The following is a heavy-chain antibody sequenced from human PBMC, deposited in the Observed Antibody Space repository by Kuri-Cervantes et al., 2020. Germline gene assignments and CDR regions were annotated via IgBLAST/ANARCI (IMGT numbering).Heavy chain of an antibody. J-gene: IGHJ4*02. CDR2: IKQDGSEK. Sequence: LSLTCAASGFTFSSHSMAWVHQAPGKGLEWVATIKQDGSEKFYVDSVRGRFTISRDNAKNSLYLQMDSLRAEDTAVYYCGRSSTGMPLDCWGQGTLVTVSS. CDR1: GFTFSSHS. CDR3: GRSSTGMPLDC. V-gene: IGHV3-7*01. D-gene: IGHD1-1*01.